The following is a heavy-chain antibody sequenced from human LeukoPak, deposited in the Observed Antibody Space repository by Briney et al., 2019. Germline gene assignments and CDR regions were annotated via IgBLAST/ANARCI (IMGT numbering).Heavy chain of an antibody. Sequence: SETLSLTCAVSVGSISSNNWWGWVRQPPGKGMEWIGEIYHSGSPNYNPSLKSRVTISVDKSRNHFSLNLSSVTAADTAVYYCARVNINNWHSCDYWGQGTLVTVSS. CDR1: VGSISSNNW. CDR3: ARVNINNWHSCDY. D-gene: IGHD1-1*01. CDR2: IYHSGSP. V-gene: IGHV4-4*02. J-gene: IGHJ4*02.